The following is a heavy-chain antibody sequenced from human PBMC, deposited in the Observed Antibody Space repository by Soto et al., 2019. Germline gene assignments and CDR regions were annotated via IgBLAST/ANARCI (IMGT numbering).Heavy chain of an antibody. Sequence: QVHLQESGPGLVKPSETLTLTCTVSGDSFSDYYWNWIRQAPGKGLEWIGFVFHSATTSYNPSLKTRVAISYDTSKKQFFLRLASLTAADAAIYYCARGHFSSGWLIDHWGEGILVTVSS. CDR3: ARGHFSSGWLIDH. V-gene: IGHV4-59*12. CDR2: VFHSATT. CDR1: GDSFSDYY. D-gene: IGHD3-22*01. J-gene: IGHJ4*02.